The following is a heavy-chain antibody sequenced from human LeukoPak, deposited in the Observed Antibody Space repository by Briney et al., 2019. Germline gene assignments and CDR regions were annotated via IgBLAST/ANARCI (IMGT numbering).Heavy chain of an antibody. D-gene: IGHD3-10*01. CDR1: GGSISSYY. V-gene: IGHV4-59*01. Sequence: PSGTLSLTCTVSGGSISSYYWSWIRQPPGKGLEWIGYIYYSGSTNYNPSLKSRVTISVDTSKNQFSLKLSSVTAADTAVYYCARSYGSGSYYRWFDPWGQGTLVTVSS. CDR2: IYYSGST. J-gene: IGHJ5*02. CDR3: ARSYGSGSYYRWFDP.